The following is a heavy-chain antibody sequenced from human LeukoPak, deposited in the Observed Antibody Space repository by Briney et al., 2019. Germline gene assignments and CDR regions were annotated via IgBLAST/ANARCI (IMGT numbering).Heavy chain of an antibody. CDR1: GYTFTSYY. CDR3: ARCSSSWYQDYYYGMDV. D-gene: IGHD6-13*01. CDR2: INPSGGST. Sequence: GASVNVSCKASGYTFTSYYMHWVRQAPGQGLEWMGIINPSGGSTSYAQKFQGRVTMTRDTSTSTVYMELSSLRSEDTAVYYCARCSSSWYQDYYYGMDVWGQGTTVTVSS. J-gene: IGHJ6*02. V-gene: IGHV1-46*01.